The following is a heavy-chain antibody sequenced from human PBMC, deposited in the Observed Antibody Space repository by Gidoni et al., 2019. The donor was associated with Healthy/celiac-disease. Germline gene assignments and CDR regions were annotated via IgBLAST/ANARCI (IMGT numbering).Heavy chain of an antibody. J-gene: IGHJ4*02. Sequence: QVQLVQSGAEVKKPGASVKVSCKASGYTFTCYSMHWVRQAPGQGREWMGIINPSGGSTSYAQKFQGRVTMTRDTSTSTVYMELSSLRSEDTAVYYCARDWGIAYCGGDCYDNNDYWGQGTLVTVSS. V-gene: IGHV1-46*01. CDR1: GYTFTCYS. CDR2: INPSGGST. CDR3: ARDWGIAYCGGDCYDNNDY. D-gene: IGHD2-21*02.